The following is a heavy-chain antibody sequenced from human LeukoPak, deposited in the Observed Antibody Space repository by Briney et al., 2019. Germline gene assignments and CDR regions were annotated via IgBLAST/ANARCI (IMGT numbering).Heavy chain of an antibody. CDR2: IYYSGSI. D-gene: IGHD1-26*01. Sequence: SETLSLTCTVSGGSISSSSYYWGWIRQPPGNGLEWIGSIYYSGSIYYNPSLKSPVTISVDTSKNQLSLKLRSVTAADTAVYYCARERREQLLPPYTRLVTYFDYWGQGTLVTVSS. CDR1: GGSISSSSYY. CDR3: ARERREQLLPPYTRLVTYFDY. V-gene: IGHV4-39*07. J-gene: IGHJ4*02.